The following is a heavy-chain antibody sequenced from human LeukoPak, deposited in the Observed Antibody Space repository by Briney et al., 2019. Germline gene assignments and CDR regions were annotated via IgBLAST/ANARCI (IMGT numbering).Heavy chain of an antibody. CDR2: ISSSSSYI. Sequence: GGSLRLSCAASGFTFSSYSMNWVRQAPGKGLEWVSSISSSSSYIYYADSVKGRFTISRDNAKNSLYLQTNSLRAEDTAVYYCARSFAGDPHFDYWGQGTLVTVSS. D-gene: IGHD3-16*01. V-gene: IGHV3-21*01. J-gene: IGHJ4*02. CDR1: GFTFSSYS. CDR3: ARSFAGDPHFDY.